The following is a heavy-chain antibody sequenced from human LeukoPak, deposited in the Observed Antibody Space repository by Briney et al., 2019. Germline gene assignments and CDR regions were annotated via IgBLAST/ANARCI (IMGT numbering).Heavy chain of an antibody. CDR1: GFTVSSNY. CDR3: ARGASYLSAFDI. D-gene: IGHD3-10*01. Sequence: GGSLRLSCAASGFTVSSNYMSWVRQAPGKGLEWVSAIGTVGDTFYSDSVKGRFTISRDNSKNTPYLQMNSLRAEDTAVYYCARGASYLSAFDIWGQGTMVTVSS. CDR2: IGTVGDT. V-gene: IGHV3-53*01. J-gene: IGHJ3*02.